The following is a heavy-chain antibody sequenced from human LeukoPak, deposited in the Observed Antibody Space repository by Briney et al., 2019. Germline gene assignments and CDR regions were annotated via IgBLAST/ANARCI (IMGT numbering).Heavy chain of an antibody. Sequence: ASVKVSCKASGYTFTSYYMHWVRQAPGQGLEWMGIINPSGGSTSYAQKFQGRVTMTRDTSKNQFSLKLSSVTAADTAVYYCARGSERATITVYFDYWGQGTLVTVSS. CDR3: ARGSERATITVYFDY. CDR2: INPSGGST. J-gene: IGHJ4*02. CDR1: GYTFTSYY. V-gene: IGHV1-46*01. D-gene: IGHD5-24*01.